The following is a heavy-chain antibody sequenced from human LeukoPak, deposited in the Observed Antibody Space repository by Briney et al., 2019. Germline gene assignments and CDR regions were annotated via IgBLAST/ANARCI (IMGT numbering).Heavy chain of an antibody. D-gene: IGHD3-10*01. V-gene: IGHV3-30-3*01. Sequence: PGGSPRLSCAASGFTFSSYAMHWVRRAPGKGLEWVTVISYVGDNKYYADSVKGRFTISRDNSKNTLYLQMDSLRTEDTAVYYCARDKKGPLVRGVIGPLQWGQGTLVTVSS. CDR3: ARDKKGPLVRGVIGPLQ. CDR1: GFTFSSYA. CDR2: ISYVGDNK. J-gene: IGHJ4*02.